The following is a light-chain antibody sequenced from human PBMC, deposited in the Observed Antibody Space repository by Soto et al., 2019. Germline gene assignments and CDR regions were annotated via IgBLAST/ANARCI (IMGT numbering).Light chain of an antibody. CDR1: QGISSA. V-gene: IGKV1-13*02. Sequence: AIQLTQSPSSLSASIGDRVTITCRASQGISSALAWYQHKPGKAPNRLIYDASALESGVPSRFSGSGSGTDVTLTISSLQPEDCATYYCQHFNGYPRTLGQGTRLEIK. CDR2: DAS. J-gene: IGKJ5*01. CDR3: QHFNGYPRT.